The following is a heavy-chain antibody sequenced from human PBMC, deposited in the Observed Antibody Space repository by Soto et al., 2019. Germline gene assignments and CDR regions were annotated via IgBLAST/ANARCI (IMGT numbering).Heavy chain of an antibody. CDR1: GGSVSSGSSY. Sequence: PSETLSLTCTVSGGSVSSGSSYWSWIRQPPGKGLEWIGYIYYSGSTNYNPSLKSRVTISVDTSKNQFSLKLSSVTAADTAVYYCFFLRGYYYGSGGYFWGQGTLVTVSS. V-gene: IGHV4-61*01. J-gene: IGHJ4*02. CDR2: IYYSGST. D-gene: IGHD3-10*01. CDR3: FFLRGYYYGSGGYF.